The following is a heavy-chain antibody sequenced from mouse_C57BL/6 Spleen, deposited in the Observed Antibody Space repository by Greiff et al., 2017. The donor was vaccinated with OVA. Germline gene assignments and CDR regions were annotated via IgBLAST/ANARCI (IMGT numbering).Heavy chain of an antibody. CDR2: IYPGDGDT. V-gene: IGHV1-82*01. J-gene: IGHJ1*03. CDR3: AIFITTVVDWYFDV. CDR1: GYAFSSSW. Sequence: VQGVESGPELVKPGASVKISCKASGYAFSSSWMNWVKQRPGKGLEWIGRIYPGDGDTNYNGKFKGKATLTADKSSSTAYMQLSSLTSEDSAVYFCAIFITTVVDWYFDVWGTGTTVTVSS. D-gene: IGHD1-1*01.